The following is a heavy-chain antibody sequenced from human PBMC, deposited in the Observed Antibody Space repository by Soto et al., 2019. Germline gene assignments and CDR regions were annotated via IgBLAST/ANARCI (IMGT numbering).Heavy chain of an antibody. CDR1: GYTFTSYD. CDR3: ARVHSHGDYAYFDY. V-gene: IGHV1-8*01. CDR2: MNPNSGNT. Sequence: VSVKVSCKASGYTFTSYDINWVRQATGQGLEWMGWMNPNSGNTGYAQKFQGRVTMTRNTSISTAYMELSSLRSEDTAVYYCARVHSHGDYAYFDYWGQGTLVTVSS. D-gene: IGHD4-17*01. J-gene: IGHJ4*02.